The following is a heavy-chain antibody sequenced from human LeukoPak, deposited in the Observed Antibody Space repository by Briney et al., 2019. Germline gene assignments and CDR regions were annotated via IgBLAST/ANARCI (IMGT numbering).Heavy chain of an antibody. CDR2: IKQDGSEK. D-gene: IGHD3-22*01. CDR1: GFTFSSYW. V-gene: IGHV3-7*01. J-gene: IGHJ5*02. Sequence: GGSLRLSCAASGFTFSSYWMSWVRQAPGKGLEGVANIKQDGSEKYYVDSVKGRFTISRDNAKNSLYLQMNSLRAEDTAVYYCARDWNYYDSSGYYYPNWFDPWGQGTLVTVSS. CDR3: ARDWNYYDSSGYYYPNWFDP.